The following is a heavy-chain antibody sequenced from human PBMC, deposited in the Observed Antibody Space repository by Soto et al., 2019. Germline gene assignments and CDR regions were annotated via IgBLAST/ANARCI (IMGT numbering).Heavy chain of an antibody. J-gene: IGHJ4*02. V-gene: IGHV3-48*02. CDR2: VSSRSSII. CDR1: GFTFSSYT. CDR3: ARVIAAAGDLQRGYFDY. Sequence: SGGGLVQSGGSLRLSCAASGFTFSSYTMNWVRQAPGKGLEWVSYVSSRSSIIYYADSVKGRFTISRDNAKNSLYLQMNSLRDEDTAVYYCARVIAAAGDLQRGYFDYWGQGTLVTVSS. D-gene: IGHD6-13*01.